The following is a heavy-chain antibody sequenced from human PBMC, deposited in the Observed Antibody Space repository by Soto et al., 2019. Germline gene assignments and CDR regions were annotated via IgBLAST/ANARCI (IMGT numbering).Heavy chain of an antibody. CDR2: ISGSGGST. D-gene: IGHD3-22*01. CDR1: GFTFSSYA. Sequence: GGSLRLSCAASGFTFSSYAMSWVRQAPGKGLEWVSAISGSGGSTYYADSVKGRFTISRDNSKNTLYLQMNSLRAEDTAVYYCACAEKGFDSSGYPNWGQGTLVTVSS. J-gene: IGHJ4*02. V-gene: IGHV3-23*01. CDR3: ACAEKGFDSSGYPN.